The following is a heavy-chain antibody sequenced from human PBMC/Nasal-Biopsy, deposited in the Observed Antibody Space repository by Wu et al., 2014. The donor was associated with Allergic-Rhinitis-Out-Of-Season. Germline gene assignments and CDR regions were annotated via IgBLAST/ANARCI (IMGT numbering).Heavy chain of an antibody. J-gene: IGHJ1*01. CDR3: AVSSASYSEYFQH. CDR2: ISSSGATI. D-gene: IGHD3-22*01. CDR1: GFTFSDYY. Sequence: LRLSCAASGFTFSDYYMSWIRQAPGKGLQWLSYISSSGATIYYADSVKGRFTISRDNAKNSLSLQMNSLRADDTAVYYCAVSSASYSEYFQHWGQGTL. V-gene: IGHV3-11*01.